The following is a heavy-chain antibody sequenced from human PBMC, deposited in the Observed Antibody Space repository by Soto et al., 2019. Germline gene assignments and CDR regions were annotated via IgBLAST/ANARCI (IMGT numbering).Heavy chain of an antibody. Sequence: PSETLSLTCAVYGGSFSGYYWSWIRQPPGKGLEWIGEINHSGSTNYNPSHKSRVTISVDTSKNQFSMKLSSVTAADTAVYYCARDGTLGSSSWSPYYYMDVWGKGTTVTVSS. CDR1: GGSFSGYY. V-gene: IGHV4-34*01. CDR3: ARDGTLGSSSWSPYYYMDV. J-gene: IGHJ6*03. CDR2: INHSGST. D-gene: IGHD6-13*01.